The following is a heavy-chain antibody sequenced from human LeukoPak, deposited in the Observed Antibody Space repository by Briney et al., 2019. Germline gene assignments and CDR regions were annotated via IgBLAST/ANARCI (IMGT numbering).Heavy chain of an antibody. CDR1: GFIFSSYV. J-gene: IGHJ3*02. CDR3: ATVGGGAFDI. D-gene: IGHD3-10*01. CDR2: ISYDGSNK. V-gene: IGHV3-30-3*01. Sequence: GGSLRLSCAASGFIFSSYVMQWVRQAPGKGLEWVAVISYDGSNKYYADSVKGRFTISRDNSKNTLYLQMNSLRAEDTALYYCATVGGGAFDIWGQGTMVTVSS.